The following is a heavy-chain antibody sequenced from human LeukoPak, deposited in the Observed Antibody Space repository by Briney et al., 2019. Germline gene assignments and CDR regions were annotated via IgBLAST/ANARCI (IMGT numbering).Heavy chain of an antibody. CDR1: GFSLRTSGVG. CDR2: IYLDDDK. J-gene: IGHJ4*02. D-gene: IGHD3-10*01. Sequence: SGPTLVNPTQTLTLTCTFSGFSLRTSGVGVGWIRHPPGKALEWLSLIYLDDDKRYSPPLKSRLTITNDTSKTQVVLTMTNMDPVDTATYYCAHSAWAHYYGSGSHRSFDYWGQGTLVTVSS. CDR3: AHSAWAHYYGSGSHRSFDY. V-gene: IGHV2-5*02.